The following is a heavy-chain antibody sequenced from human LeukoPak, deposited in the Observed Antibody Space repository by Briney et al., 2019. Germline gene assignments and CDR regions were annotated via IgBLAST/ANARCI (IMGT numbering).Heavy chain of an antibody. CDR2: INPNSGGT. CDR3: ARGYGSGTHNWFDP. CDR1: GYTFTGYY. Sequence: ASVKVSCKASGYTFTGYYMHWVRQAPGQGLEWMGWINPNSGGTNYAQKFQGWVTMTRDTSISTAYMELSRLRSDDTAVYYCARGYGSGTHNWFDPWGQGTLVTVSS. V-gene: IGHV1-2*04. D-gene: IGHD3-10*01. J-gene: IGHJ5*02.